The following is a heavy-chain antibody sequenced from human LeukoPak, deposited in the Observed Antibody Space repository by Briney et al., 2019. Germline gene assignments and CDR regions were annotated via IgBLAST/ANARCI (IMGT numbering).Heavy chain of an antibody. CDR3: TVDLPGLWSDYFDY. Sequence: GGSLRLSCAAPGFTFSHAWMSWVRQAPGKGLEWVGRIKSKAAGGTTDYAAPVKGRFTISRDDSKNTLFLQMNSLKTEDSAVYYCTVDLPGLWSDYFDYWGHGTLVTVSS. CDR2: IKSKAAGGTT. D-gene: IGHD5-18*01. J-gene: IGHJ4*01. V-gene: IGHV3-15*01. CDR1: GFTFSHAW.